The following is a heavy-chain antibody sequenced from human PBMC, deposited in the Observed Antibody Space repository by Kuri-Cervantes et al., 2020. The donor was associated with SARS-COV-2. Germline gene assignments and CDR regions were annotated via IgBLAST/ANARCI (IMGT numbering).Heavy chain of an antibody. CDR1: GFTFSSYW. Sequence: GESLKISCAASGFTFSSYWMHWVRQAPGKGLEWVSAISGSGGSTYYADSVKGRFTISRDNSKNTLYLQMNSLRAEDTAVYYCAKDRYQLLPPDAFDIWGQGTMVTVSS. V-gene: IGHV3-23*01. D-gene: IGHD2-2*01. CDR3: AKDRYQLLPPDAFDI. CDR2: ISGSGGST. J-gene: IGHJ3*02.